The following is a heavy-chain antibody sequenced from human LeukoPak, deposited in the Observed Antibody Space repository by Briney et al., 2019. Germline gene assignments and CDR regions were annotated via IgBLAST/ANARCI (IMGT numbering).Heavy chain of an antibody. Sequence: PSETLSLTCTVSGGSISSSSYYWGWIRQPPGKGLEWIGRIYYSGSTYYNPSLKSRVTISVDTSKNQFSLKLSSVTAADTAVYYCAREVMSEESHDYWGQGTLVTVSS. J-gene: IGHJ4*02. CDR1: GGSISSSSYY. V-gene: IGHV4-39*07. CDR2: IYYSGST. D-gene: IGHD3-16*01. CDR3: AREVMSEESHDY.